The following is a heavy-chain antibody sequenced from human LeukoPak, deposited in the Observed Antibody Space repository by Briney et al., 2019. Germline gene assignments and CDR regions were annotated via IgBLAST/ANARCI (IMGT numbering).Heavy chain of an antibody. D-gene: IGHD3-9*01. CDR3: ARVATGWGVDYFDY. CDR2: IYSGGST. Sequence: GGSLRLSCAASGFTVSSNYMSWVRQAPGKGLEWVSVIYSGGSTYYADYVKGRFTISGDNSKNTLYLQMNSLRAEDTAVYYCARVATGWGVDYFDYWGQGTLVTVSS. V-gene: IGHV3-53*01. CDR1: GFTVSSNY. J-gene: IGHJ4*02.